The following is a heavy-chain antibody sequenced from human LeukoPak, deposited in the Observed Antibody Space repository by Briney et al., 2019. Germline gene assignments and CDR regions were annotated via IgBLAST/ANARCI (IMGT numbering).Heavy chain of an antibody. J-gene: IGHJ4*02. D-gene: IGHD1-1*01. CDR2: IIPILGIA. V-gene: IGHV1-69*04. CDR1: GGTFSSYA. Sequence: SVKVSCKASGGTFSSYAISWVRQAPGQGLEWMGRIIPILGIANYAQKFQGRVTITADKSTSTAYMELSSLRSEDTAVYYCARETTGAGLDYWGQGTLVTVSS. CDR3: ARETTGAGLDY.